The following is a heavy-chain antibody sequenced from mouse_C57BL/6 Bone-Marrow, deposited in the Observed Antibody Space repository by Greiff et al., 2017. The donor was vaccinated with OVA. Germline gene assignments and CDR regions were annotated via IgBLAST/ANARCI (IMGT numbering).Heavy chain of an antibody. CDR2: IDPANGNT. V-gene: IGHV14-3*01. Sequence: EVQRVESVAELVRPGASVKLSCTASGFNIKNTYMHWVKQRPEQGLEWIGRIDPANGNTKYAPKFQGKATITADTSSNTAYLQLSSLTSEDTAIYYWARTYYYGSSYEYFDYWGQGTTLTVSS. CDR1: GFNIKNTY. D-gene: IGHD1-1*01. J-gene: IGHJ2*01. CDR3: ARTYYYGSSYEYFDY.